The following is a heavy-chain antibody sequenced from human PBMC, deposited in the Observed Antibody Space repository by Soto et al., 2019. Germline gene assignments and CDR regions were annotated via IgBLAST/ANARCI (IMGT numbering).Heavy chain of an antibody. V-gene: IGHV3-30-3*01. J-gene: IGHJ6*02. CDR3: ARAQGIVVVIYYGMDV. Sequence: GGSLRLSCAASGFTFSSYAMHWVRQAPGKGLEWVAVISYDGSNKYYADSVKGRFTISRDNSKNTLYLQMNSLRAEDTAVYYCARAQGIVVVIYYGMDVWGQGTTVTVSS. CDR1: GFTFSSYA. CDR2: ISYDGSNK. D-gene: IGHD3-22*01.